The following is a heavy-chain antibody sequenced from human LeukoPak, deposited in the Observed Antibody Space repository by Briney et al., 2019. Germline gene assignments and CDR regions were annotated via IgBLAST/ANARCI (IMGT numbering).Heavy chain of an antibody. V-gene: IGHV1-18*01. J-gene: IGHJ4*02. D-gene: IGHD3-9*01. CDR1: GYTFTSYG. CDR3: ARVPVRDYDILTGKSHYFDY. Sequence: GASVKVSCKAAGYTFTSYGISWVRQAPGQGLEWMGWISAYNGNTNYAQKLQGRGTMTTDTSTSTAYMAPKSLRSEHTAVYYCARVPVRDYDILTGKSHYFDYWGQGTLVTVSS. CDR2: ISAYNGNT.